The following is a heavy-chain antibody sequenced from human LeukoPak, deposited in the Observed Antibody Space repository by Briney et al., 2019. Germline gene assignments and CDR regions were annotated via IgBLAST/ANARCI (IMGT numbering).Heavy chain of an antibody. V-gene: IGHV3-53*01. D-gene: IGHD6-13*01. Sequence: GSLRLSCAASGFTVSDNYMSWVRQAPGKGLEWVSVMYSGGDTYYANSVKGRFTFSRDISKNTLYLQMNGLRTEDTAMYYCARDAPQVPAAGVLASWGQGTLVTVSS. CDR2: MYSGGDT. CDR1: GFTVSDNY. J-gene: IGHJ5*02. CDR3: ARDAPQVPAAGVLAS.